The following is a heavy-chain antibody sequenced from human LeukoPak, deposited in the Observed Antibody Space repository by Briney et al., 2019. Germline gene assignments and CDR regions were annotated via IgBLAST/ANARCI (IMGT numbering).Heavy chain of an antibody. J-gene: IGHJ3*02. Sequence: GGSLRLSCAASGFTFSSYAMSWVRQAPGKGLEWVPTISGSGGSTYYADSVKGRFTISRDNSKNTLYLQMNSLRAEDTAVYYCAKDASHDSSGYRYQILMPGDVFDIWGQGTMVTVSS. CDR1: GFTFSSYA. D-gene: IGHD3-22*01. V-gene: IGHV3-23*01. CDR2: ISGSGGST. CDR3: AKDASHDSSGYRYQILMPGDVFDI.